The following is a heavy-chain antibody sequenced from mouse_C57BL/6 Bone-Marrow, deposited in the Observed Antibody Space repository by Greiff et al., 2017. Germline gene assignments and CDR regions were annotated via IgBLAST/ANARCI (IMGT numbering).Heavy chain of an antibody. D-gene: IGHD1-1*01. CDR3: ARFYYYGEWYFDV. V-gene: IGHV5-6*02. CDR2: ISSGGSYT. CDR1: GFTFSSYG. J-gene: IGHJ1*03. Sequence: DVKLVESGGDLVKPGGSLKLSCAASGFTFSSYGMSWVRQTPDKRLEWVATISSGGSYTYYPDSVKGRFTISRDNAKNTLYLQMSSLKSEDTAMYYCARFYYYGEWYFDVWGTGTTVTVSS.